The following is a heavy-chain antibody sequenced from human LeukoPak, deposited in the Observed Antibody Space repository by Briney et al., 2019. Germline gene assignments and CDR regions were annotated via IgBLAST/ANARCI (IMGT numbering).Heavy chain of an antibody. J-gene: IGHJ5*02. CDR1: GYTFTAYY. D-gene: IGHD1-7*01. Sequence: ASVKVSCKGSGYTFTAYYIHWVRQAPGQGLEWMGWINPNSGGTNYAQKFQGRVTMTRDTSTRTAYMDLTSLTSDDTAVYYCARGSGTSWFDVWGQGTLVIVSS. CDR3: ARGSGTSWFDV. CDR2: INPNSGGT. V-gene: IGHV1-2*02.